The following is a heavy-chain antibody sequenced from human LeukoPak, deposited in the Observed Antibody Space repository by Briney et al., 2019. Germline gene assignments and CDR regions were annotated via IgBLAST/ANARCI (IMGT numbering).Heavy chain of an antibody. D-gene: IGHD2-15*01. CDR2: VSADGSVT. Sequence: GGSLRLSCADSGFTFSRYWMHWVRQTPGKGLVWVSCVSADGSVTRYADSVKGRFTISRDNTKSTLYLQMHSLRAEDTAVYYCATAGGDGSRMGFDPWGQGTLVTVSS. J-gene: IGHJ5*02. V-gene: IGHV3-74*01. CDR3: ATAGGDGSRMGFDP. CDR1: GFTFSRYW.